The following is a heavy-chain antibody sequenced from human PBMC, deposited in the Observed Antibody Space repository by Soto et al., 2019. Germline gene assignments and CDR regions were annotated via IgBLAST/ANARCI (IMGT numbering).Heavy chain of an antibody. J-gene: IGHJ5*02. CDR3: ARVEALYPISQFSSINCFDP. CDR2: IIPIFGTA. CDR1: GGTFSSYA. D-gene: IGHD3-16*01. Sequence: GASVKVSCKASGGTFSSYAISWVRQAPGQGLEWMGGIIPIFGTANYAQKFQGRVTITADESTSTAYMELSSLRSEDTAVYYCARVEALYPISQFSSINCFDPWGQGTLVTVSS. V-gene: IGHV1-69*13.